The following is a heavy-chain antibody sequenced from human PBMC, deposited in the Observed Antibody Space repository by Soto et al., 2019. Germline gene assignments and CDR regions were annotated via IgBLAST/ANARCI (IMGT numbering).Heavy chain of an antibody. J-gene: IGHJ4*02. V-gene: IGHV3-30*18. Sequence: QVQLVESGGGVVQPGRSLRLSCAASGFTFSSYGMHWVRQAPGKGLEWVAVISYDGSNKYYADSVKGRFTISRDNSKNTLYLQMNSLRAEDTAVYYCAKARAYYYDSSASGDYWGQGTLVTVSS. CDR1: GFTFSSYG. D-gene: IGHD3-22*01. CDR3: AKARAYYYDSSASGDY. CDR2: ISYDGSNK.